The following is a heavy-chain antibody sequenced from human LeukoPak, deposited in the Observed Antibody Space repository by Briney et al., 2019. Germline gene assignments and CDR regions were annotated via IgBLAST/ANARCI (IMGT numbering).Heavy chain of an antibody. CDR1: GFTFSSYA. CDR2: ISYDGSNK. V-gene: IGHV3-30*04. CDR3: AGDMIPSL. Sequence: PGRSLRLSCAASGFTFSSYAMHWVRQAPGKGLEWVAVISYDGSNKYYADSVKGRFTISRDNAKNTLYLQMNSLRAEDTAVYYCAGDMIPSLWGQGTLVTVSS. D-gene: IGHD3-16*01. J-gene: IGHJ4*02.